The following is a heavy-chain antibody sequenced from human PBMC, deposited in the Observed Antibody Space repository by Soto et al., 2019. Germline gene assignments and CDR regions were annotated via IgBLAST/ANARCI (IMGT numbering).Heavy chain of an antibody. CDR2: IKEDGSEK. Sequence: PGGSLRLSCAASGFIFSGYWMSWVRQAPGKGLESVANIKEDGSEKNSVDSVKGRFTISRDNAKNSLFLQMNSLRAEDTAVYYCVRDLGISSGGNCYTVFDHWGRGTLVTVSP. D-gene: IGHD2-15*01. CDR1: GFIFSGYW. CDR3: VRDLGISSGGNCYTVFDH. V-gene: IGHV3-7*01. J-gene: IGHJ4*02.